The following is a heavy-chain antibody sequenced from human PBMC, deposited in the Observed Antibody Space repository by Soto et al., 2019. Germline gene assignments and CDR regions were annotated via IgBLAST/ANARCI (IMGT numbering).Heavy chain of an antibody. D-gene: IGHD2-15*01. CDR3: AREYCSGGSCSFDY. Sequence: QVQLVQSGAEVKKPGSSVKVSCTASGGTFSSYAISWVRQAPGQGLEWMGGIIPIFGTANYAQKFQGRVTITADESTSTAYMELSSLRSEDTAVYYCAREYCSGGSCSFDYWGQGTLVTVSS. J-gene: IGHJ4*02. CDR2: IIPIFGTA. V-gene: IGHV1-69*01. CDR1: GGTFSSYA.